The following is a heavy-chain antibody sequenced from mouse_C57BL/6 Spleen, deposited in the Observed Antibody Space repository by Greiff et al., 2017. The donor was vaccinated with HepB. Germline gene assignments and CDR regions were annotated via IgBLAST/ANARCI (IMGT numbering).Heavy chain of an antibody. Sequence: QVQLQQPGAELVKPGASVKMSCKASGYTFTSYWITWVKQRPGQGLEWIGDIYPGSGSTNYNEKFKSKATLTVDTSTSTAYMQLSSLTSEDSAVYYCARGDYGSSYDYWGQGTTLTVSS. CDR1: GYTFTSYW. D-gene: IGHD1-1*01. J-gene: IGHJ2*01. CDR2: IYPGSGST. V-gene: IGHV1-55*01. CDR3: ARGDYGSSYDY.